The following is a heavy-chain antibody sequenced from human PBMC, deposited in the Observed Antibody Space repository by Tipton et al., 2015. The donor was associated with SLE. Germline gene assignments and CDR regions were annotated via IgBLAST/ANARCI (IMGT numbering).Heavy chain of an antibody. CDR2: IDSDGTIT. D-gene: IGHD3-10*01. Sequence: GSLRLPCAASGFTFNRYWMHWVRQAPGKGLMWVSRIDSDGTITNYADTVKGRFTISRDNAKDTLYLQMNSLRAEDTAVYYCARIHYYGSGSRDYWGQGTLVTVSS. J-gene: IGHJ4*02. CDR3: ARIHYYGSGSRDY. CDR1: GFTFNRYW. V-gene: IGHV3-74*01.